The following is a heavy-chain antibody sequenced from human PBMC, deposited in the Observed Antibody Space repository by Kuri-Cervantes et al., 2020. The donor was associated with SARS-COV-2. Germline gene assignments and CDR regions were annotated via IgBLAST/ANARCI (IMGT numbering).Heavy chain of an antibody. CDR3: TIDYSNFSY. CDR2: IRSNANSYAT. Sequence: GGSLRLSCAASGFTFSGSARHWVRQASGKGLEWVGRIRSNANSYATAYAALVKGRFTISRDDSKNTAYLQMNSLKTEDTAVYYCTIDYSNFSYWGQGTLATVSS. CDR1: GFTFSGSA. D-gene: IGHD4-11*01. V-gene: IGHV3-73*01. J-gene: IGHJ4*02.